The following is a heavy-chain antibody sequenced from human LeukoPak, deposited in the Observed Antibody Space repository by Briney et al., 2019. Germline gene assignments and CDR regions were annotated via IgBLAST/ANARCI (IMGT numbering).Heavy chain of an antibody. CDR3: AKARPYSYAPYYMDV. CDR2: ISYDGSNK. J-gene: IGHJ6*03. V-gene: IGHV3-30*04. D-gene: IGHD5-18*01. CDR1: GFTFSSYA. Sequence: GGSLRLSCAASGFTFSSYAMHWVRQAPGKGLEWVAVISYDGSNKYYADSVKGRFTISRDNSKNTLYLQMNSLRAEDTAVYYCAKARPYSYAPYYMDVWGKGTTVTVSS.